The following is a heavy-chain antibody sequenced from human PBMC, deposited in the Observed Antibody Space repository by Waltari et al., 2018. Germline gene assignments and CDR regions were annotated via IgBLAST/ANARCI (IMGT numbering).Heavy chain of an antibody. V-gene: IGHV4-31*03. CDR1: GGSISSGGYY. CDR3: ARDRNYYDSSGYYGGFDY. J-gene: IGHJ4*02. D-gene: IGHD3-22*01. Sequence: QVQLQESGPGLVKPSQTLSLTCTVSGGSISSGGYYWSWIRQHPGKGLEWIGYIYYSGSTYYNPSLKSRVTISVDTSKNQFSLKLSSVTAADTAVYYCARDRNYYDSSGYYGGFDYWGQGTLVTVSS. CDR2: IYYSGST.